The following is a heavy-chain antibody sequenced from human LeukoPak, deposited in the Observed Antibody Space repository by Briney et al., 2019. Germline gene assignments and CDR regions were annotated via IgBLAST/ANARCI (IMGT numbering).Heavy chain of an antibody. CDR3: ARVSVVPLDY. CDR1: GFTFTSYS. V-gene: IGHV3-48*02. Sequence: SGGSLRLSCAASGFTFTSYSMNWVRQAPGKGLEWVSYIGSSSSTIYYADSVKGRFTISRDNAKNSLYLQMNSLRDEDTAVYYCARVSVVPLDYWGQGTLVTVSS. CDR2: IGSSSSTI. J-gene: IGHJ4*02.